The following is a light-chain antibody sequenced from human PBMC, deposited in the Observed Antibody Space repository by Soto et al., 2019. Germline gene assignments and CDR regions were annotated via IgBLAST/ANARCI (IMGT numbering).Light chain of an antibody. CDR2: NYA. J-gene: IGLJ3*02. Sequence: QSVLTQPPSASGTPGQRVTISCSGSSSNIGSNSANWYQQFPGSAPKLLIYNYAQRPSGAPDRFSGSKSGTSASLAISGLQADDEAVYYCASWDDTLNAWVFGGGTQLTVL. V-gene: IGLV1-44*01. CDR1: SSNIGSNS. CDR3: ASWDDTLNAWV.